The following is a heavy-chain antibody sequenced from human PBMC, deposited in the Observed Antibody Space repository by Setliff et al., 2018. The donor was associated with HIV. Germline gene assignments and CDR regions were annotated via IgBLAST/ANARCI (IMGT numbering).Heavy chain of an antibody. CDR3: ARTAAGYNWFDP. CDR2: INPSGGST. D-gene: IGHD6-13*01. J-gene: IGHJ5*02. Sequence: ASVKVSCKASGYTFSNYDINWVRQATGQGLEWMGIINPSGGSTSYAQKFQGRVTMTRDTSTSTVYMELSSLRSEDTAVYYCARTAAGYNWFDPWGQGTLVTVSS. V-gene: IGHV1-46*01. CDR1: GYTFSNYD.